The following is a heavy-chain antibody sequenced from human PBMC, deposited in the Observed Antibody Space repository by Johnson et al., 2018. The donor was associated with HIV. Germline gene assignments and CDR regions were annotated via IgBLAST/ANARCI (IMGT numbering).Heavy chain of an antibody. J-gene: IGHJ3*02. CDR2: ISYDGSNK. D-gene: IGHD3-3*01. Sequence: QVQLVESGGGVVQPGRSLRLSCAASGFTFSSYGMHWVRQAPGKGLEWVAVISYDGSNKYYADSVKGRFTISRDNSKNTLYLQMNSLRAEDTAVYYCAKDWEWLNGFDIWGQGTMVTVSS. V-gene: IGHV3-30*18. CDR3: AKDWEWLNGFDI. CDR1: GFTFSSYG.